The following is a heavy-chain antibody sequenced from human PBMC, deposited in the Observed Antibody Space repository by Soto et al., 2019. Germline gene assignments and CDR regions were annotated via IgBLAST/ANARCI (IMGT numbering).Heavy chain of an antibody. CDR1: GFTFSSYA. CDR2: ISYDGSNK. Sequence: RLSCTAPGFTFSSYAMNWVRQAPGKGLEWVAVISYDGSNKYYADSVKGRFAISRDNSKSTLFLQMSSLRTEDTAVYYCARDPDDFWSGSLPLWGQGTLVPVSS. CDR3: ARDPDDFWSGSLPL. V-gene: IGHV3-30*09. J-gene: IGHJ4*02. D-gene: IGHD3-3*01.